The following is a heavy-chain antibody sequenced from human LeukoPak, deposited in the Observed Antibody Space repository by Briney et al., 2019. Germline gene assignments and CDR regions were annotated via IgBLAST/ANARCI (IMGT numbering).Heavy chain of an antibody. CDR1: GGSFSNYY. D-gene: IGHD4-17*01. V-gene: IGHV4-34*01. J-gene: IGHJ4*02. CDR2: INHGGST. CDR3: ARGTYGGYVFAYFFDN. Sequence: PSETLSLTCAVYGGSFSNYYWSWIRQPPGKGLEWIGEINHGGSTNYNPSLKSRVTISVDTSKNQFSLKLSSVTPTDTGVYYCARGTYGGYVFAYFFDNWGQGNLVTVSS.